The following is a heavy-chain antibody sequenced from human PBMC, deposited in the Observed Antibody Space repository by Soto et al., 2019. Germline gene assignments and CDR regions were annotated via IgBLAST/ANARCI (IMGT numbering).Heavy chain of an antibody. Sequence: QVQLVESGGGLVKPGGSLRLSCAASAFKFSDYYMSWVRQAPGKGLEWVSYIGNSGSPIYYADSVKGRFTISRDNAKKSLYLQMNSLRAEDTAVYYCVRDYNYYDSSGYSYYFDYWGQGTLVTVSS. CDR1: AFKFSDYY. CDR2: IGNSGSPI. D-gene: IGHD3-22*01. J-gene: IGHJ4*02. CDR3: VRDYNYYDSSGYSYYFDY. V-gene: IGHV3-11*04.